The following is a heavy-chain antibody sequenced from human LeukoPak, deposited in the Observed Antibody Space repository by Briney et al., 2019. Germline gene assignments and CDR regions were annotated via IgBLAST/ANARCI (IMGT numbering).Heavy chain of an antibody. D-gene: IGHD2-21*02. CDR3: ARMGYCGGDCSEYYYYYYYMDV. J-gene: IGHJ6*03. V-gene: IGHV3-74*01. CDR2: INSDGSGT. CDR1: GFTFSTYW. Sequence: GGSLRLSCAASGFTFSTYWMHWVRQDPGKGLVWVSRINSDGSGTSYADSVKGRFTISRDNAKNTLYLQMNSLRAEDTAMYYCARMGYCGGDCSEYYYYYYYMDVWGKGPRSPSP.